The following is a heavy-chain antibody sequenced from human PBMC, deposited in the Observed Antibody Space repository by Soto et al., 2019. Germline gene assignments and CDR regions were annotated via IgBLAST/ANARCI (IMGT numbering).Heavy chain of an antibody. Sequence: SETLSLTCSVSGVSIGSQYWSWIRQSPGKGLEWIGYIYYSGSTNYNPSLKGRVTISVDTSKNQFSLKLSSVTAADTAVYYCARVYGLDLFDYWGQGTLVTVSS. D-gene: IGHD2-8*01. V-gene: IGHV4-59*11. CDR1: GVSIGSQY. J-gene: IGHJ4*02. CDR2: IYYSGST. CDR3: ARVYGLDLFDY.